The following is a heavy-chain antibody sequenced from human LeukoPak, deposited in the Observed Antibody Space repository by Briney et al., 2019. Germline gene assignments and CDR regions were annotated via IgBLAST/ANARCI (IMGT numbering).Heavy chain of an antibody. V-gene: IGHV4-39*01. CDR1: GGSISSSSYY. CDR3: ARRDSEQQLVYYYGMDV. J-gene: IGHJ6*02. D-gene: IGHD6-13*01. Sequence: SETLSLTCTVSGGSISSSSYYWVWIRHRPGKGLEWIGNICYSRSSYSNPSLRSRVTMSADTSKNQFSLTLSSVTAADMAVCDCARRDSEQQLVYYYGMDVWGQGTTVTVSS. CDR2: ICYSRSS.